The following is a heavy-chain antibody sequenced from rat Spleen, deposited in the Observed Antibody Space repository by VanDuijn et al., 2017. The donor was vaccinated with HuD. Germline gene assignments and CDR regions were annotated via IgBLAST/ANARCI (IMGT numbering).Heavy chain of an antibody. CDR3: TRDYGGYDY. D-gene: IGHD1-11*01. J-gene: IGHJ2*01. CDR1: GFTFSVYD. Sequence: EVQLVESGGGLVQPGRSLKLSCAASGFTFSVYDMAWVRQAPTKGLEWVASISTGGGNTYYRDSVKGRFSISRDNAKSTLYLQMASLRSEDTATYYCTRDYGGYDYWGQGVMVTVSS. CDR2: ISTGGGNT. V-gene: IGHV5-25*01.